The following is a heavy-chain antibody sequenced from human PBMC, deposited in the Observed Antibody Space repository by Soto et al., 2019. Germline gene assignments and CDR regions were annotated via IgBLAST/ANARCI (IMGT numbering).Heavy chain of an antibody. CDR3: ARGWGTGDNDDFDY. D-gene: IGHD7-27*01. J-gene: IGHJ4*02. CDR1: GGSFSGYY. V-gene: IGHV4-34*01. CDR2: INHSGST. Sequence: SETLSLTCAVYGGSFSGYYWSWIRQPPGKGLEWIGEINHSGSTNYNPSLKSRVAISVDTSKNQFSRKLSSVTAADTAVYYCARGWGTGDNDDFDYWGQGTLVTVSS.